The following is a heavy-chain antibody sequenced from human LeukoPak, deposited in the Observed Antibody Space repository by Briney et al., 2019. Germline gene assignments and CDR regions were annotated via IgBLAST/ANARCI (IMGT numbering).Heavy chain of an antibody. CDR1: GYTFTNYG. D-gene: IGHD2-8*01. Sequence: ASVKVSCKASGYTFTNYGLSWVRQAPGQGLECMGWISHYNGNTNYAQKLQGKVIVTTDTSTTTAYMELRSLRSDATAVYYCTRTVLDCKNGVCYDYWGQGTLVPSPQ. CDR2: ISHYNGNT. V-gene: IGHV1-18*01. CDR3: TRTVLDCKNGVCYDY. J-gene: IGHJ4*02.